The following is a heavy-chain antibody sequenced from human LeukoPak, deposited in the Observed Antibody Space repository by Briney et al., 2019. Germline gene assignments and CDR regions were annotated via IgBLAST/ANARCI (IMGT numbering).Heavy chain of an antibody. CDR1: GFTFSSYA. V-gene: IGHV3-30-3*01. CDR3: ARVGSYYDFWSGYYGMDV. J-gene: IGHJ6*02. Sequence: PGRSLRLSCAASGFTFSSYAMHWVRQAPGKGLEWVAVISYDGSNKYYADSVKGRFTISRDNSKNTLYLQMNSLRAEGTAVYYCARVGSYYDFWSGYYGMDVWGQGTTVTVSS. CDR2: ISYDGSNK. D-gene: IGHD3-3*01.